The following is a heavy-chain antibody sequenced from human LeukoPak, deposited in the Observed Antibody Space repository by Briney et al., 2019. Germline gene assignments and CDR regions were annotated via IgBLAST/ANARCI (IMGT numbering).Heavy chain of an antibody. D-gene: IGHD1-26*01. CDR3: ARESPLGATNY. J-gene: IGHJ4*02. V-gene: IGHV4-31*03. CDR2: IYYSGST. CDR1: GGSFSSGGYY. Sequence: SETLSLTCTVSGGSFSSGGYYWSWIRQHPGKGLEWIGYIYYSGSTYYNPSLKSRVTISVDTSKNQFSLKLSSVTAADTAVYYCARESPLGATNYWGQGTLVTVSS.